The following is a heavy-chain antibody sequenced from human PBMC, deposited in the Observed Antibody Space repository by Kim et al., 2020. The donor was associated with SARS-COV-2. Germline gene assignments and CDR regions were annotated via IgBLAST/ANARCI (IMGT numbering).Heavy chain of an antibody. V-gene: IGHV4-34*01. CDR3: ARAWVVATTALGDY. D-gene: IGHD2-15*01. Sequence: PPCTSRRTISVDTSKNQFSLKRSSVTAADTAVYYCARAWVVATTALGDYWGQGTLVTVSS. J-gene: IGHJ4*02.